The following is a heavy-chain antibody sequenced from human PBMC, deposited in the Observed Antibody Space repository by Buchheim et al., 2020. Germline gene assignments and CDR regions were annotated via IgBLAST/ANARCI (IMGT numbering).Heavy chain of an antibody. Sequence: EVQLVESGGGLVQPGGSLRLSCAASGFTVSSNYMSWVRQAPGKGLEWVSVIYSGGSTYYADSVKGRFTTSRDNSKNTLYLQMNSLRAEDTAVYYCAREFVYYYDSSGPNWFDPWGQGTL. CDR3: AREFVYYYDSSGPNWFDP. CDR1: GFTVSSNY. V-gene: IGHV3-66*01. J-gene: IGHJ5*02. D-gene: IGHD3-22*01. CDR2: IYSGGST.